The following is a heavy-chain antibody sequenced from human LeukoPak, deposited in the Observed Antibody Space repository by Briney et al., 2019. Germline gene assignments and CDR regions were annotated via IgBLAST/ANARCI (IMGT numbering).Heavy chain of an antibody. D-gene: IGHD6-19*01. CDR1: GFTFRSYA. CDR3: AKGGQGYSSGWYGAYYFDY. Sequence: PGGSLRLSCAASGFTFRSYAMSWVRQAPGKGLEWVSAISGRGGSTYYADSVKGRLTISRDNSKNTLYLQMNSLRAEDTAVYYCAKGGQGYSSGWYGAYYFDYWGQGTLVTVSS. J-gene: IGHJ4*02. V-gene: IGHV3-23*01. CDR2: ISGRGGST.